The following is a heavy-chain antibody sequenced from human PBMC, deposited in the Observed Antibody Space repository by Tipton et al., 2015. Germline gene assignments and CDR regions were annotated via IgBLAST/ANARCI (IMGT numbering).Heavy chain of an antibody. CDR3: ARFTYFDL. V-gene: IGHV3-33*01. CDR1: GFIFRNYA. Sequence: SLRLSCAASGFIFRNYAIHWVRQPPGKGLEWLAVIWYDGSNKYYADSLKGRFTISRDNSKNTVYLQMNSLRVDDTAVYYCARFTYFDLWGRGTLVSVSS. CDR2: IWYDGSNK. J-gene: IGHJ2*01.